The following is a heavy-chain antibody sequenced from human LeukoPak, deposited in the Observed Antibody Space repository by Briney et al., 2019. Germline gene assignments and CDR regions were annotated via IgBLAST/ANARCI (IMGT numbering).Heavy chain of an antibody. CDR2: ISAYNGNT. V-gene: IGHV1-18*01. D-gene: IGHD6-19*01. CDR3: VRDRYTTGPYSSGSSDY. J-gene: IGHJ4*02. CDR1: GYTFTSYG. Sequence: GASVKVSCKASGYTFTSYGISWVRQAPGQGLEWMGWISAYNGNTNYAQKLQGRVTMTTDTSTSTAYMELRSLRSDDTAVYYCVRDRYTTGPYSSGSSDYWGQGTLVTVSS.